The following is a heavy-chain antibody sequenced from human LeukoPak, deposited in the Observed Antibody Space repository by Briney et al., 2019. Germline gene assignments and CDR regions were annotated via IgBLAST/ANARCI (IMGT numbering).Heavy chain of an antibody. Sequence: PSETLSLTCTVSGGSISSYYWSWIRQPPGKGLEWIGYIYYSGSTNYNPSVKSRVTISVDTSKNQFSLKLSSVTAADTAVYYCARSDYGSLDYWGQGTLVTVSS. J-gene: IGHJ4*02. V-gene: IGHV4-59*01. CDR3: ARSDYGSLDY. D-gene: IGHD4-17*01. CDR1: GGSISSYY. CDR2: IYYSGST.